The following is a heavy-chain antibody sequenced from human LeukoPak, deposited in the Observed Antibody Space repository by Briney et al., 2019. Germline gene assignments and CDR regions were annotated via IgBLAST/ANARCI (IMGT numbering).Heavy chain of an antibody. J-gene: IGHJ4*02. D-gene: IGHD3-10*01. Sequence: PGRSLRLSCAASGFTFSSYGMHWVRQAPGKGLEWVAVISYDGSNKYYADSVKGRFTISRDNAKNSLYLQMNSLRAEDTAVYYCARVIWFNIFDYWGQGTLVTVSS. CDR1: GFTFSSYG. CDR3: ARVIWFNIFDY. CDR2: ISYDGSNK. V-gene: IGHV3-30*03.